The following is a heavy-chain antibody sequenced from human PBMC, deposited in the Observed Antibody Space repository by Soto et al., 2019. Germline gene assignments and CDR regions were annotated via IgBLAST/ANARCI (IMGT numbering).Heavy chain of an antibody. CDR1: GGSISSGGYY. Sequence: PSETLSLTCAVSGGSISSGGYYWSWIRQHPGKGLEWIGYIYYSGSTSYNPSLKSRVTISVDTSKNQFSLKLSSVTAADTAVYYCARGYCSSTSCFDPCGQGTLVTVSS. J-gene: IGHJ5*02. D-gene: IGHD2-2*01. V-gene: IGHV4-31*11. CDR2: IYYSGST. CDR3: ARGYCSSTSCFDP.